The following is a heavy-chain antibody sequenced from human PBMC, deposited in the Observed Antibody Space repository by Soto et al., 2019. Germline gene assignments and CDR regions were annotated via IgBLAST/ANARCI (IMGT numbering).Heavy chain of an antibody. V-gene: IGHV3-21*02. CDR1: GFTFSTYS. Sequence: EVQLVESGGGLVKPGGSLRLSCAASGFTFSTYSMNWVRQAPGKGLEWVADITTSSSFRFYADSLKGRFTISRDDAKNSLYLQLNSRRVEDSGVYYCARDLGVALATLTLDSWGQGTLVTVSS. CDR2: ITTSSSFR. D-gene: IGHD2-15*01. CDR3: ARDLGVALATLTLDS. J-gene: IGHJ4*02.